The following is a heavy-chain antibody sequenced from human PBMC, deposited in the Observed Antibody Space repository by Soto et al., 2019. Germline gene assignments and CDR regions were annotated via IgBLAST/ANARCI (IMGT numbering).Heavy chain of an antibody. CDR1: GGSINSGDYY. D-gene: IGHD3-3*02. Sequence: PSETLSLTCTVSGGSINSGDYYWNWIRQRPGKGLEWIGYIYYSGSTYYNPSLKSRVTISVDTSKNHFSLKLSSVTAADTAVYHCARGSSSTHSIDSWGQGTLVTVSS. CDR3: ARGSSSTHSIDS. V-gene: IGHV4-31*03. J-gene: IGHJ4*02. CDR2: IYYSGST.